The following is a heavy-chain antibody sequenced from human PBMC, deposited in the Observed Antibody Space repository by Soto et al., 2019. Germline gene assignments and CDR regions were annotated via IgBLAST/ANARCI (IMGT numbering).Heavy chain of an antibody. CDR3: ARQLPGGSRSPQFDY. V-gene: IGHV4-59*01. D-gene: IGHD1-26*01. CDR1: GGSISSFY. CDR2: IYNSRTT. Sequence: SETLSLTCTISGGSISSFYWSWIRQPPGKGLEWIGYIYNSRTTNYNSAIKSRAIISVDTSKNQFSLKLSSVTAADTAVYYCARQLPGGSRSPQFDYWGQGTLVTVSS. J-gene: IGHJ4*02.